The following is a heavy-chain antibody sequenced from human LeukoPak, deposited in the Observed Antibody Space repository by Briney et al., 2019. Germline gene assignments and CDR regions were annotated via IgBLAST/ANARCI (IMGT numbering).Heavy chain of an antibody. V-gene: IGHV3-74*01. Sequence: GGSLKLSFAPSGFTFIINGMNWFRKAPGRGLVWVSRIASDGSSTTYADSVKGRFSISRDNAKNTLYLQMNSLRVEDTAVYYCARSRPHGNDYWGQGTLVTVSP. D-gene: IGHD4-23*01. CDR3: ARSRPHGNDY. CDR1: GFTFIING. J-gene: IGHJ4*02. CDR2: IASDGSST.